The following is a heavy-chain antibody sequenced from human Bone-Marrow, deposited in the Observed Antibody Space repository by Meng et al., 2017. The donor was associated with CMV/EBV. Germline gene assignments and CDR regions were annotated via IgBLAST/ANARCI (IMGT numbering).Heavy chain of an antibody. V-gene: IGHV3-7*01. CDR1: GFTFSSYW. D-gene: IGHD6-19*01. CDR2: IKQDGSEK. J-gene: IGHJ4*02. Sequence: ETLSLTCAASGFTFSSYWMSWVRQAPGKGLEWVANIKQDGSEKYYVDSVKGRFTISRDNAKNSLYLQMNSLRAEDTAVYYCARGLPSGWAQWGQGTLVTVSS. CDR3: ARGLPSGWAQ.